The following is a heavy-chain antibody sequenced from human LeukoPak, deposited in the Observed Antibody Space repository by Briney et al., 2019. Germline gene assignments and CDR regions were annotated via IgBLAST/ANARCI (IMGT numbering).Heavy chain of an antibody. CDR2: ISGSGGST. J-gene: IGHJ4*02. V-gene: IGHV3-23*01. D-gene: IGHD6-19*01. Sequence: TGGSLRLSCAASGFTFSSYAMSWVRQAPGKGLEWVSAISGSGGSTYYADSVKGRFTISRDNSKNTLYLQMNSLRAEDTAVYYCXKLXGSGWQNNFDYWGQGTLVTVSS. CDR3: XKLXGSGWQNNFDY. CDR1: GFTFSSYA.